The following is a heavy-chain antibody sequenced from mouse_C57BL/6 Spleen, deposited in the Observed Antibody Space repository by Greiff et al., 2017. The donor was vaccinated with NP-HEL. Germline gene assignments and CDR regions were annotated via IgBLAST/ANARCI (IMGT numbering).Heavy chain of an antibody. CDR2: INPSTGGT. J-gene: IGHJ1*03. CDR1: GYSFTGYY. V-gene: IGHV1-42*01. Sequence: EVQLQQSGPELVKPGASVKISCKASGYSFTGYYMNWVKQSPEKSLEWIGEINPSTGGTTYNQKFKAKATLTVDKSSSTAYMQLKSLTSEDSAVYYCARGPYDYEYFDVWGTGTTVTVSS. CDR3: ARGPYDYEYFDV. D-gene: IGHD2-4*01.